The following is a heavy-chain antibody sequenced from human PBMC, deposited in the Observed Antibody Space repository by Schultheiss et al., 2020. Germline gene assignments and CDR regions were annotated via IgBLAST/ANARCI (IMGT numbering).Heavy chain of an antibody. Sequence: GGSLRLSCAASGFTFSSYAMHWVRQAPGKGLEWVAVISYDGSNKYYADSVKGRFTISRDNSKNTLYLQMNSLRAEDTAVYYCARDSFGLDFWSGYYTDAFDIWGQGTMVTVSS. CDR1: GFTFSSYA. V-gene: IGHV3-30-3*01. CDR3: ARDSFGLDFWSGYYTDAFDI. D-gene: IGHD3-3*01. J-gene: IGHJ3*02. CDR2: ISYDGSNK.